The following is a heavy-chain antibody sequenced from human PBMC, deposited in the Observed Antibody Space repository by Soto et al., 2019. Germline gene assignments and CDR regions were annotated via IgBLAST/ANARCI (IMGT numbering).Heavy chain of an antibody. CDR2: ISYDGSNK. J-gene: IGHJ6*02. CDR1: GFTFSSYG. Sequence: QVQLVESGGGVVQPGRSLRLSCAASGFTFSSYGMHWVRQAPGKGLEWVAVISYDGSNKYYADSVKGRFTISRDNSKNTLYLQMNSLRAEDTAVYYCAKDLVRCSSTSCYQTAHYYGMYVWGQGTTVTVSS. D-gene: IGHD2-2*01. V-gene: IGHV3-30*18. CDR3: AKDLVRCSSTSCYQTAHYYGMYV.